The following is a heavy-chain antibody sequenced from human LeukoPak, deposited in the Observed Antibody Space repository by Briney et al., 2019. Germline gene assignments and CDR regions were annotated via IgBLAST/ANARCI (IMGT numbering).Heavy chain of an antibody. Sequence: PGGSLRLSCVGSGFIFSAYWMAWVRQAPGKGLEWVTFILYDGSNKYYADSVKGRFTISRDNSKNTLFLQMNSLRAEDTAVYYCAKPPFSDSSGFANWGHGTLVTVSS. V-gene: IGHV3-30*02. CDR3: AKPPFSDSSGFAN. J-gene: IGHJ4*01. CDR2: ILYDGSNK. D-gene: IGHD3-22*01. CDR1: GFIFSAYW.